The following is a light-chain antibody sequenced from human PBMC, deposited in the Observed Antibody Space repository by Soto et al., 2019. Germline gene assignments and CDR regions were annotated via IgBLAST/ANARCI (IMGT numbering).Light chain of an antibody. CDR1: RGISNF. CDR3: QQAGSFPLT. J-gene: IGKJ4*01. V-gene: IGKV1-39*01. CDR2: AAS. Sequence: DIQMTLSPASLPASVGDRVTIACRASRGISNFLNWYQHKPGKAPELLIYAASTLQSGVPSRFSGSGAGTDFTLTISSPPPEDFATYYCQQAGSFPLTFGGGTKVDIK.